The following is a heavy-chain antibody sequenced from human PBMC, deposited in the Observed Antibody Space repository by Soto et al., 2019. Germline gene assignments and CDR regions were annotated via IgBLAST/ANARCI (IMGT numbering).Heavy chain of an antibody. CDR3: ARGSILTGYYG. Sequence: ASVKVSCKASGYTFTKFHIHWVRQAPGQGLEWMGMIDPSSGVTGYAQKFQGRITMTSDTSTSRAYMELRGLRSEDTAVYYCARGSILTGYYGWGQGTLVTVSS. D-gene: IGHD3-9*01. J-gene: IGHJ4*02. CDR2: IDPSSGVT. CDR1: GYTFTKFH. V-gene: IGHV1-46*01.